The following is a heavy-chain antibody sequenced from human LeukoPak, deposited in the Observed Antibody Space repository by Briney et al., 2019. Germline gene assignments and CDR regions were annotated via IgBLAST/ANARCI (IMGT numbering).Heavy chain of an antibody. Sequence: SETLSLTCTVSGGSISSYYWSWIRQPPGKGLEWIGYIYYSVSTNYNPSLKSRVTISVDTSKNQFSLNLSSVTAADTAVYYCARVSGVGYCSSTSCFYFEYWGPGNLVTVSS. D-gene: IGHD2-2*01. CDR3: ARVSGVGYCSSTSCFYFEY. V-gene: IGHV4-59*01. CDR2: IYYSVST. J-gene: IGHJ4*02. CDR1: GGSISSYY.